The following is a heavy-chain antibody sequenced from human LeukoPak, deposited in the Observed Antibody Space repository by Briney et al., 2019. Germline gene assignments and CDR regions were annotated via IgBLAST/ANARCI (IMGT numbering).Heavy chain of an antibody. V-gene: IGHV3-21*01. Sequence: PGGSLRLSCAASGFTFSIYSMNWVRQAPGKGLEWVSSISSSSSYIYYADSVKGRFTISRDNAKNSLYLQMNSLRAEDTAVYYCARGRITIFGVVSSWFDPWGQGTLVTVSS. CDR1: GFTFSIYS. J-gene: IGHJ5*02. CDR3: ARGRITIFGVVSSWFDP. D-gene: IGHD3-3*01. CDR2: ISSSSSYI.